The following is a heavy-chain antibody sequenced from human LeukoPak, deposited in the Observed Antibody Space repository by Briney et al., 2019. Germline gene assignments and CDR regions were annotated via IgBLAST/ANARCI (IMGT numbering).Heavy chain of an antibody. CDR2: INTDGSSI. Sequence: GGSLRLSCAASGFTLTSNWMHRVRQAPGKGLVWVSRINTDGSSITYADSVKGRFTISRDNAKNTLYLQMNSLRAEDTAVYYCARGRVAPDYWGQGTLVTVSS. CDR1: GFTLTSNW. CDR3: ARGRVAPDY. D-gene: IGHD2-15*01. V-gene: IGHV3-74*03. J-gene: IGHJ4*02.